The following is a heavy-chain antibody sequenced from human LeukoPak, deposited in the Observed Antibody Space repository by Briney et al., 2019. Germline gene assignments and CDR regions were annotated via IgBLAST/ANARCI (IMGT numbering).Heavy chain of an antibody. CDR2: IYYNGST. CDR3: ARKGGLFDY. V-gene: IGHV4-59*01. D-gene: IGHD2-15*01. CDR1: GGSIRYYY. J-gene: IGHJ4*02. Sequence: PSETLSLACTVSGGSIRYYYWSWIRQSPGKGLEGIGYIYYNGSTNYNPSLKSRVTISVDMSKNKFSLKMSSVTAADTAVYYCARKGGLFDYWGQGRLVTASS.